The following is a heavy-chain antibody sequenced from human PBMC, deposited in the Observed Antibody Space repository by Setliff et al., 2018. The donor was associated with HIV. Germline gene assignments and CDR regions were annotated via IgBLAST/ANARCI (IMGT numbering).Heavy chain of an antibody. CDR3: ARGLTAPAAAGS. Sequence: SETLSLTCSVSGYSISSASYWGWIRQSPEKGLEWIGSISLSGRTYYNPSLQSRVTISIDMSKNHFSLNLKSVTAADTAIYYCARGLTAPAAAGSWGQGMLVTVSS. V-gene: IGHV4-38-2*02. J-gene: IGHJ5*02. D-gene: IGHD6-13*01. CDR1: GYSISSASY. CDR2: ISLSGRT.